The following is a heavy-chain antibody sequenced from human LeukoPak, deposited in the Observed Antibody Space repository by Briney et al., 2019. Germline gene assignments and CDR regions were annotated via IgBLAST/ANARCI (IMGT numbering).Heavy chain of an antibody. V-gene: IGHV1-2*02. CDR1: GYTFIGYY. CDR2: INPNSGGT. J-gene: IGHJ4*02. Sequence: GASVKVSCKASGYTFIGYYMHWVRQAPGQGLEWMGWINPNSGGTNYAQKFQGRVTMTRDTSISTAYMELSRLRSDDTAVYYCARLVMYYYDSSGPTWGQGTLVTVSS. CDR3: ARLVMYYYDSSGPT. D-gene: IGHD3-22*01.